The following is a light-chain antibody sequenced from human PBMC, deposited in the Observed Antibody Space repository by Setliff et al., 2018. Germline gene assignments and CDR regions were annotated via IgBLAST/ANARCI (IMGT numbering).Light chain of an antibody. V-gene: IGKV1-17*01. CDR2: RVS. CDR1: QDSRND. Sequence: DIRMTQSPSSLSASVGDRVTITCRASQDSRNDLGWYQHKPGKAPQRLIYRVSNLQSAVPSRFSGSGSGTEFTLTISSLQVEDSATYYCLQHNSFPLKFGQGTKVDIK. J-gene: IGKJ1*01. CDR3: LQHNSFPLK.